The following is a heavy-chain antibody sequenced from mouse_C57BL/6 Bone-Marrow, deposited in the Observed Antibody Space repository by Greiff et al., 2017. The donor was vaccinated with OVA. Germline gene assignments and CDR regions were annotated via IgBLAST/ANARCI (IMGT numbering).Heavy chain of an antibody. CDR2: IDPSDSYT. CDR1: GYTFTSYW. J-gene: IGHJ3*01. CDR3: ARSGGLRRAY. V-gene: IGHV1-50*01. D-gene: IGHD2-2*01. Sequence: QVQLQQPGAELVKPGASVKLSCKASGYTFTSYWMQWVKQRPGQGLEWIGEIDPSDSYTNYNQKFKGKATLTVDTSSSTAYMQLSSLTSEDSAVYYCARSGGLRRAYWGQGTLVTVSA.